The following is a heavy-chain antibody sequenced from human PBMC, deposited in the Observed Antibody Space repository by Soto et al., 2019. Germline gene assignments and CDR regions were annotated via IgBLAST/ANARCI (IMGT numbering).Heavy chain of an antibody. V-gene: IGHV3-23*01. Sequence: PVGSLRLSCAASGFTFRNYAMTWARQAPGKGLEWVSSLLRSGSSAYYADSGRGRFTISSDPCAHSLYLQMANLRAEDTAIYYYGKDALSGAGTWLIYARGQG. J-gene: IGHJ4*01. D-gene: IGHD2-2*01. CDR1: GFTFRNYA. CDR2: LLRSGSSA. CDR3: GKDALSGAGTWLIYA.